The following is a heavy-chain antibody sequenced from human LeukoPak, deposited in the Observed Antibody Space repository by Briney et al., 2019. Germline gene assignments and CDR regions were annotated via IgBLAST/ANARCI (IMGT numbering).Heavy chain of an antibody. V-gene: IGHV3-66*01. J-gene: IGHJ4*02. D-gene: IGHD6-13*01. CDR2: IYSGGST. CDR3: ARSRYSSSWFGFDY. Sequence: PGGSLRLSCAASGFTVSSNYMSWVRQAPGKGLEWVSVIYSGGSTYYADSVKGRFTISRDNSKNTLYLQMNSLRAGDTAVYYCARSRYSSSWFGFDYWGQGTLVTVSS. CDR1: GFTVSSNY.